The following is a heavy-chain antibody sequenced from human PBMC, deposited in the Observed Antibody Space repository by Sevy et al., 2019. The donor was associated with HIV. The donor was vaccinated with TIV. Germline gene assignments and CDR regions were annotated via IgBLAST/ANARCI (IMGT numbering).Heavy chain of an antibody. CDR3: ARWDV. CDR2: IKEDGSDK. Sequence: GGSLRLSCAASGFTFSSYWMNWVRQAPGKGLEWVANIKEDGSDKYDVNSVKGPFNISRDKAQNSLYLEMNSLRAEDTAVYYCARWDVWGKGTTVTVSS. CDR1: GFTFSSYW. V-gene: IGHV3-7*01. J-gene: IGHJ6*04.